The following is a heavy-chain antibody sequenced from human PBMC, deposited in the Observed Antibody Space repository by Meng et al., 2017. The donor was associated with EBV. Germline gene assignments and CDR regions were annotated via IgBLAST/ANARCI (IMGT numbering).Heavy chain of an antibody. CDR3: ASESGRGYTPDY. CDR2: FLPRLGAP. V-gene: IGHV1-69*01. Sequence: QVRWVQSSAEVKKPGSSVKVSCKTSGGPFRYYAISWVRQAPGQGLEWLGGFLPRLGAPNYAQKFHGRVKITADESTSTHYMDLSSLRSEDTAIYYCASESGRGYTPDYWGQGTLVTVSS. J-gene: IGHJ4*02. D-gene: IGHD3-10*01. CDR1: GGPFRYYA.